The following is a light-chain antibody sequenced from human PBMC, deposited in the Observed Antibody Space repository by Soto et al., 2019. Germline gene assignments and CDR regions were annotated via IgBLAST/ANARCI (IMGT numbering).Light chain of an antibody. CDR3: QQYGSSPT. Sequence: EIVLTQSPGTLSLSPGERATLSCRASQRVSSSVLAWYQQKPGQAPRLLISGASNRATGIPDRFSGSGSEADFIVTISRREPEDFAVYYCQQYGSSPTFGGGTKVEIK. V-gene: IGKV3-20*01. CDR1: QRVSSSV. J-gene: IGKJ4*01. CDR2: GAS.